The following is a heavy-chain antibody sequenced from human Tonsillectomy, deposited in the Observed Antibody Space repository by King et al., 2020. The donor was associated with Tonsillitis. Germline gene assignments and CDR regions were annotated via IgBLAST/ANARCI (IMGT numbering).Heavy chain of an antibody. CDR1: GLAFSSYV. J-gene: IGHJ4*02. Sequence: VQLVESGGGVVQPGRSLRLSCAASGLAFSSYVMHWVRQAPGKGLEGVVAIAKEGMEKEYVESVKGRFRISRDNFQNTLYLQMNSLRPEDTAVYYCARGGSDFWSGYYSPPFGYWGQGTLVTVSS. CDR2: IAKEGMEK. D-gene: IGHD3-3*01. CDR3: ARGGSDFWSGYYSPPFGY. V-gene: IGHV3-30*01.